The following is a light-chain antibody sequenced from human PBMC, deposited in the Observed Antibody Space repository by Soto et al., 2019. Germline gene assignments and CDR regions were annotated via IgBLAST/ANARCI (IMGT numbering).Light chain of an antibody. CDR1: SSDVGGYKD. CDR2: DIS. J-gene: IGLJ2*01. V-gene: IGLV2-8*01. CDR3: SSYAGSNNVVI. Sequence: QSALTQPPSASGSPGQSVTISCTGTSSDVGGYKDVSWYQQHPGKAPKLIIYDISNRPSGVPDRFSGSKSGNTASLTVSGLQTEDEADYYCSSYAGSNNVVIFGGGTKLTVL.